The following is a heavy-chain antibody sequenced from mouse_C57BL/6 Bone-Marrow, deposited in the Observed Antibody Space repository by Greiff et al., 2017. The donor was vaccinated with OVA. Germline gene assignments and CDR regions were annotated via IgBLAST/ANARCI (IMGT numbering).Heavy chain of an antibody. Sequence: VQLQESGPGLVQPSQSLSITCTVSGFSLTSYGVHWVRQSPGKGLEWLGVIWSGGSTDYNAAFISTLSISKDNSKSQVFFKMNSLQAYDTAIYYCASLHYYGSSLDYWGQGTTLTVSS. CDR2: IWSGGST. D-gene: IGHD1-1*01. J-gene: IGHJ2*01. CDR1: GFSLTSYG. CDR3: ASLHYYGSSLDY. V-gene: IGHV2-2*01.